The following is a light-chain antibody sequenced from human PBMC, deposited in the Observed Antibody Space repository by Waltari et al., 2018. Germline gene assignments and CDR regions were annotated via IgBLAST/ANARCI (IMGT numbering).Light chain of an antibody. V-gene: IGLV1-44*01. J-gene: IGLJ1*01. CDR1: SSNIETNT. CDR2: SDN. CDR3: GAWDDSLNGYV. Sequence: QSVLTQPPSASGPPGQRVAISCSGSSSNIETNTVNWYQQPPATAPNLLIYSDNQRPGGLPDRFAGSKSGTSASLAINGLQAEEEADYYGGAWDDSLNGYVFGTGTKVTVL.